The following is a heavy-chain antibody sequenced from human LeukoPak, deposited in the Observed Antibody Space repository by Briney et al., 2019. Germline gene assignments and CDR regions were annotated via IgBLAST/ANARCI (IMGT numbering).Heavy chain of an antibody. J-gene: IGHJ4*02. Sequence: GGSLRLSCAASGFTFSNYGIHWVRQAPGKGLEWVAFIWNDGSNENYADSVKGRFTISRDNSKNTLYLQMNSLRAEDTAVYYCAKEDSSGDYFDYWGQGTLVTVSS. CDR3: AKEDSSGDYFDY. CDR1: GFTFSNYG. D-gene: IGHD6-19*01. CDR2: IWNDGSNE. V-gene: IGHV3-30*02.